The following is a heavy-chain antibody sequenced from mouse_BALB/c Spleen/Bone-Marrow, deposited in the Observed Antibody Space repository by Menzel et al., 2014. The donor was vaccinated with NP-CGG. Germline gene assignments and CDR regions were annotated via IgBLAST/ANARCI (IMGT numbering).Heavy chain of an antibody. D-gene: IGHD3-3*01. J-gene: IGHJ1*01. Sequence: DLVKPGAAEKLACKASGYTFTSYWINWIKQRPGQGLEWIGRIAPGSGSTYYNEMFKGKATLTVDTSSSSAYMQPSSLSSEPAAFYLCARLRDKCCDVWGAGTPVTVSS. CDR3: ARLRDKCCDV. CDR1: GYTFTSYW. CDR2: IAPGSGST. V-gene: IGHV1S41*01.